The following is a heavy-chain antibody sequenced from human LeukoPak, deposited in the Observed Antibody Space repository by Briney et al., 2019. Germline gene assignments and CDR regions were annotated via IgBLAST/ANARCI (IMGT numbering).Heavy chain of an antibody. V-gene: IGHV3-30*04. CDR2: ISYDGSNK. CDR1: GFTFSSYA. J-gene: IGHJ4*02. CDR3: ARDSSDYVWRSYRYTHFDY. Sequence: GRSLRLSCAASGFTFSSYAMHWVRQAPGKGLEWVGVISYDGSNKYYADPVKGGFTISRENSKNTLYLQMNSLRAEGTAVYYCARDSSDYVWRSYRYTHFDYWGQGTLVTVSS. D-gene: IGHD3-16*02.